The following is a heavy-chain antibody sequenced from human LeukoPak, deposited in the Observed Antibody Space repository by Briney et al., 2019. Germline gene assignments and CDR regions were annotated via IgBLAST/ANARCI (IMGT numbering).Heavy chain of an antibody. CDR3: ARDGGFRAAVAGPFDL. CDR2: INWNGGST. J-gene: IGHJ3*01. CDR1: GFTFDDYG. V-gene: IGHV3-20*04. Sequence: GVSLSLSCAASGFTFDDYGMSWVRQAPGKGLEGVSGINWNGGSTRYADSVKGRFTISRDKAKKSLYPQMNSLRAEDTALYYCARDGGFRAAVAGPFDLWDQGTMATVSS. D-gene: IGHD6-19*01.